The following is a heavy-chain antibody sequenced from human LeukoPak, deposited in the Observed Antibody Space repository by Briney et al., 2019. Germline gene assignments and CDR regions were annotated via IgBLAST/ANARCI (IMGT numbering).Heavy chain of an antibody. V-gene: IGHV3-23*01. J-gene: IGHJ4*02. CDR2: ISGSGGST. Sequence: LPGGSLRLSCAASGFTLSKYWMTWVRQAPGKGLEWVSAISGSGGSTYYADSVKGRFTISRDNSKNTLYLQMNSLRAEDTAVYYCAKAGWKGDYDILTGYNYRTAEGPYYFDFWGQGPLVTVSS. CDR1: GFTLSKYW. CDR3: AKAGWKGDYDILTGYNYRTAEGPYYFDF. D-gene: IGHD3-9*01.